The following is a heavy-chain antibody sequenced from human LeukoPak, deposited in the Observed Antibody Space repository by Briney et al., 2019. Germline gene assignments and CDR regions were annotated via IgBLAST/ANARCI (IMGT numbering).Heavy chain of an antibody. CDR1: GGSISSYY. J-gene: IGHJ6*03. CDR3: ARGIMNYDLRVRNYYYYMDV. Sequence: NPPETLSLTCTVSGGSISSYYWSWIRQPAGKGLEWIGRIYTSGSTNYNPSLKSRVTMSVDTSKNQFSLKLSSVTAADTAVYYCARGIMNYDLRVRNYYYYMDVWGKGPTVTVSS. D-gene: IGHD3-3*01. V-gene: IGHV4-4*07. CDR2: IYTSGST.